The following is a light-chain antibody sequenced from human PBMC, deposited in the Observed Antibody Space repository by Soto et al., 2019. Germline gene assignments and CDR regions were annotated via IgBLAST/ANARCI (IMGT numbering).Light chain of an antibody. Sequence: EIVLTQSPATLSLSPGERATLSCRASQSVGSFLAWYQQKSGQAPRLLIYDAANSAPGIPARFSGSGSGPDFTLTISSLEPEDFAVYYCQHPSNWLGTFGPGTKVDIK. CDR1: QSVGSF. CDR3: QHPSNWLGT. V-gene: IGKV3-11*01. CDR2: DAA. J-gene: IGKJ3*01.